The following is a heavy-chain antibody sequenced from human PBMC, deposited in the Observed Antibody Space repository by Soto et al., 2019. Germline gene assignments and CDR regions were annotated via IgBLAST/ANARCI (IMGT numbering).Heavy chain of an antibody. V-gene: IGHV3-30-3*01. D-gene: IGHD1-7*01. Sequence: GGSLRLSCAASGFTFSSYAMHWVRQAPGKGLEWVAVISYDGSNKYYADSVKGRFTISRDNSKNTLYLQMNSLRAEDTAVYYCARGVLELPSSYYYYGMDVWGQGTTVTVSS. CDR3: ARGVLELPSSYYYYGMDV. CDR2: ISYDGSNK. CDR1: GFTFSSYA. J-gene: IGHJ6*02.